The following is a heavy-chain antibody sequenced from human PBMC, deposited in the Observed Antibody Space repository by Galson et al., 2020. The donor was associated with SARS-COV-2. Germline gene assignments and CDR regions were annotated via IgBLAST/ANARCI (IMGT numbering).Heavy chain of an antibody. V-gene: IGHV3-21*01. J-gene: IGHJ2*01. CDR2: ISSSSSYI. D-gene: IGHD6-19*01. Sequence: GGSLRLSCAASGFTFSSYSMNWVRQAPGKGLEWVSSISSSSSYIYYADSVKGRFTISRDNAKNSLYLQMNSLRAEDTAVYYCAREGQWLARSHFDLWGRGTLVTVSS. CDR1: GFTFSSYS. CDR3: AREGQWLARSHFDL.